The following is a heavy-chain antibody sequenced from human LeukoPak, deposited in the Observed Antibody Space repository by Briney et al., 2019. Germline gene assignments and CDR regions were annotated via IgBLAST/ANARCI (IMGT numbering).Heavy chain of an antibody. CDR1: GGSISRYY. D-gene: IGHD6-19*01. CDR2: IYYSGST. J-gene: IGHJ4*02. V-gene: IGHV4-59*05. CDR3: ARSTVAGTRKVDY. Sequence: NPSETLSLTCTVSGGSISRYYWSWIRQPPGKGLEWIGSIYYSGSTYYNPSLKSRVTISVDTSKNQFSLKLSSVTAADTAVYYCARSTVAGTRKVDYWGQGTLVTVSS.